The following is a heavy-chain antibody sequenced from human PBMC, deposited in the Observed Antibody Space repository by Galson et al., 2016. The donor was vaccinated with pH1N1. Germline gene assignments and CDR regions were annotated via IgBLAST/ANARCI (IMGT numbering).Heavy chain of an antibody. J-gene: IGHJ4*02. Sequence: SLRLSCAASGFTFDDNGMHWVRQAPGKGLEWVAVIWFDGSYEFYADSVKGRFTISRDNSKNTLHLQMNSLRAEDTAVYYCARGDLEWLSHFDYWGQGTLVTVSS. V-gene: IGHV3-33*08. CDR2: IWFDGSYE. CDR3: ARGDLEWLSHFDY. CDR1: GFTFDDNG. D-gene: IGHD3-3*01.